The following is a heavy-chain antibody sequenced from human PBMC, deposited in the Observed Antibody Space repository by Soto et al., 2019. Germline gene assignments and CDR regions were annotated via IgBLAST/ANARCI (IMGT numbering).Heavy chain of an antibody. Sequence: QVQLQESGPGLVKPSETLSLTCTVSGGSISSYYWSWIRQPPGKGLEWIGYIYYSGSTNYNPSLKSRVPISVDTSKNQFSLKLSSVTAADTAVYYCAREAGAAAGPFDYWGQGTLVTVSS. D-gene: IGHD6-13*01. CDR2: IYYSGST. CDR1: GGSISSYY. CDR3: AREAGAAAGPFDY. V-gene: IGHV4-59*01. J-gene: IGHJ4*02.